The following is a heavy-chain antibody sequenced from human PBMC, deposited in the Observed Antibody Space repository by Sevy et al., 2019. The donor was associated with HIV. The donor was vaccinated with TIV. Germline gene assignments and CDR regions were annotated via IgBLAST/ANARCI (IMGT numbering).Heavy chain of an antibody. D-gene: IGHD3-10*01. CDR1: GASISSSGYY. V-gene: IGHV4-39*01. Sequence: SETLSLTCTVSGASISSSGYYWGWIRQPPGKGLEWIATINYNGITFYNPSLKSRITISADTSRNQFSLDLKSVTAADTTIYYCAGPILTYNNGWSYYDYWGQGTVVTVSS. J-gene: IGHJ4*02. CDR3: AGPILTYNNGWSYYDY. CDR2: INYNGIT.